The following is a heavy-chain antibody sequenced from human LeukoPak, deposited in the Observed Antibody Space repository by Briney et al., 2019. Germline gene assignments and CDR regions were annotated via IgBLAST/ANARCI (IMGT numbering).Heavy chain of an antibody. J-gene: IGHJ3*02. CDR1: VFTLSRKI. D-gene: IGHD3-10*01. CDR2: IGRSSSSYI. CDR3: ARGLYGEDAFDI. Sequence: PGGSLRLSCAASVFTLSRKIMNWVPQAPGKGLEWVSSIGRSSSSYIYYGDSVKGRFTIYRDNAKNSLYLQMNRLRAEDTAVYYCARGLYGEDAFDIWGQGTMVTVSS. V-gene: IGHV3-21*01.